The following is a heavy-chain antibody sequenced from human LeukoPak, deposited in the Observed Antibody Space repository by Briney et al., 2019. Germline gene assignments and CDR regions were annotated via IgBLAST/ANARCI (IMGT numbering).Heavy chain of an antibody. CDR1: GGSISSSSYY. V-gene: IGHV4-39*07. J-gene: IGHJ4*02. D-gene: IGHD3-22*01. CDR2: IYYSGST. CDR3: ARDGRDYYDSSGYYFDY. Sequence: SETLSLTCTVSGGSISSSSYYWGWIRQPPGKGLEWIGSIYYSGSTYYNPSLKSRVTISVDTSKNQFSLKLSSVTAADTAVYYCARDGRDYYDSSGYYFDYWGQGTLVTVSS.